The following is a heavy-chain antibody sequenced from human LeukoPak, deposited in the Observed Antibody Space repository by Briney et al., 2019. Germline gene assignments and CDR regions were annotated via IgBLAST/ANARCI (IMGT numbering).Heavy chain of an antibody. D-gene: IGHD3-10*01. V-gene: IGHV3-23*01. Sequence: GGSLRLSCAASGFTFSTYSMNWVRQAPGKGLEWVSAISGSGGSTYYADSVKGRFTISRDNSKNTLYLQMNSLRAEDTAVYYCAKDRITMVRGVYYFDYWGQGTLVTVSS. CDR3: AKDRITMVRGVYYFDY. CDR1: GFTFSTYS. CDR2: ISGSGGST. J-gene: IGHJ4*02.